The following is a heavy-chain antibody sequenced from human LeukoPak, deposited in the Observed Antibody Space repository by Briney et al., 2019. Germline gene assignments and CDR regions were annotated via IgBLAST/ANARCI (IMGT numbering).Heavy chain of an antibody. CDR1: GYSISSGYY. V-gene: IGHV4-38-2*02. CDR3: ARDLPYYDSKGGAFDY. D-gene: IGHD3-22*01. Sequence: PSETLSLTCTVSGYSISSGYYWGWIRQPPGKGLEWIGSIYHSGSTYYNPSLKSRVTISVDTSKNQFSLKLSSVTAADTAVYYCARDLPYYDSKGGAFDYWGQGTLVTVSS. CDR2: IYHSGST. J-gene: IGHJ4*02.